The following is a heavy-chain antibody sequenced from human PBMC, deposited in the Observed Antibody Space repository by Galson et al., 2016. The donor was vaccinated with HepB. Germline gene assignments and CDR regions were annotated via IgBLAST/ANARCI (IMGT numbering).Heavy chain of an antibody. CDR2: ISGSGGNT. V-gene: IGHV3-23*01. J-gene: IGHJ3*02. CDR3: AKDANFWSGYPEDAFDM. CDR1: GFTFSSYG. Sequence: SLRLSCAASGFTFSSYGMSWVRQAPRKGLEWVSGISGSGGNTYYADSVKGRFTISRDNSKNTLYLQMNSLRAEDTAVYYCAKDANFWSGYPEDAFDMWGQGTMVTVSS. D-gene: IGHD3-3*01.